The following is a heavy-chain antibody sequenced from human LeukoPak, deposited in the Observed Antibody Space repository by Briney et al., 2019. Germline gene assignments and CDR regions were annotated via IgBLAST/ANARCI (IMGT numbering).Heavy chain of an antibody. CDR3: AKGSSFPWFDP. CDR2: ISGSGGST. V-gene: IGHV3-23*01. D-gene: IGHD3-16*02. Sequence: EGSLRLSCAASGFTFGSYAMSWVRQAPGKGLEWVSAISGSGGSTYYADSVKGRFTISRDNSKNTLYLQMNSLRAEDTAVYYCAKGSSFPWFDPWGQGTLVTVSS. CDR1: GFTFGSYA. J-gene: IGHJ5*02.